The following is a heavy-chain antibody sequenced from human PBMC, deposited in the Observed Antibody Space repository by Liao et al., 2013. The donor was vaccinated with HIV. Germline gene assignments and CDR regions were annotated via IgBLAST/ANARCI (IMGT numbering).Heavy chain of an antibody. CDR1: GGSFSGYY. CDR2: INHTGST. CDR3: ARGWYFDFWSGYYSPAGVGPYFDY. Sequence: QVQLQQWGAGLLKPSETLSLTCAVYGGSFSGYYWSWIRQPPGKGLEWIGEINHTGSTNYNPSLKSRVTISVDSSENQFSLKLSSVTAADTAVYYCARGWYFDFWSGYYSPAGVGPYFDYWGQGTLVTVSS. D-gene: IGHD3-3*01. J-gene: IGHJ4*02. V-gene: IGHV4-34*01.